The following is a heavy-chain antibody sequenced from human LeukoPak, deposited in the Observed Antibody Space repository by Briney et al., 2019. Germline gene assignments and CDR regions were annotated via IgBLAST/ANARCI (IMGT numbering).Heavy chain of an antibody. J-gene: IGHJ4*02. CDR2: INPNSGTT. CDR1: GYTFTSYY. V-gene: IGHV1-46*01. D-gene: IGHD1-26*01. CDR3: ARDEAAIVGVTEY. Sequence: GASVKVSCKASGYTFTSYYIHWVRQAPGQGLEWMGIINPNSGTTSYAQKFQGRVSMTRDTSTSTVYMELSSLRSEDTAVYYCARDEAAIVGVTEYWGQGTLVTVSS.